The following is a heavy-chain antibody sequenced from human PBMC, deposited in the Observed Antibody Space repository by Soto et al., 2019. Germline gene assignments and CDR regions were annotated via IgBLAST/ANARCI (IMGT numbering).Heavy chain of an antibody. J-gene: IGHJ4*02. CDR1: GASITFGGYS. CDR2: INHLETT. V-gene: IGHV4-30-2*01. D-gene: IGHD1-26*01. Sequence: SETLSLTCTVSGASITFGGYSWSWIRQTPGKGLEWIGYINHLETTFYNPSFESRLTLSIDRAKNQFSLKLHSMSAADRAVYFCARAGGSDSFDYWGQGILVTVSS. CDR3: ARAGGSDSFDY.